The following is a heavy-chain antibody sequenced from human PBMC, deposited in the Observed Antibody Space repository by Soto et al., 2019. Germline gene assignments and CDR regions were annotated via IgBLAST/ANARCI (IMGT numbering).Heavy chain of an antibody. D-gene: IGHD3-16*01. CDR1: GLMVSCNY. J-gene: IGHJ4*02. Sequence: GGSLRLSCAVSGLMVSCNYMNWVRQAPGEGLEWVSLISPAGTTYYAASVKGRFTISRDNSRNTLFLQMNGLRDEDTAVYYCVRGHYAGPDQWGQGTLVTVSS. CDR3: VRGHYAGPDQ. V-gene: IGHV3-53*01. CDR2: ISPAGTT.